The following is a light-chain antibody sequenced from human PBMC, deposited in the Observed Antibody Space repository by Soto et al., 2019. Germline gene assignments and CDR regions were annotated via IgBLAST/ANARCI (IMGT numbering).Light chain of an antibody. CDR3: TSFTRSSTYV. J-gene: IGLJ1*01. CDR1: SSDIGSYNY. CDR2: DVS. Sequence: QSALTQPASVSGSPGQSITISCTGTSSDIGSYNYVSWYQHHPGKAPKRMIYDVSNRPSGVSNRFSGSKSGNTASLSISGLQAEDEADYYCTSFTRSSTYVFGAGTEVTFL. V-gene: IGLV2-14*03.